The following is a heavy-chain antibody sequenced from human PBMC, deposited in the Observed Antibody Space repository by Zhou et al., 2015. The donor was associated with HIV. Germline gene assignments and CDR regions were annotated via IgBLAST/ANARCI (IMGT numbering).Heavy chain of an antibody. Sequence: QVQLVQSGAEVKKPGSSVKVSCKASGGTFSSYAISWVRQAPGQGLEWMGGIIPIFGTANYAQKFQGRVTITADESTSTAYMELSSLRSEDTAVYYCARGPGIAAAGTPGYFDYVGPGNPWSTVSS. J-gene: IGHJ4*02. CDR3: ARGPGIAAAGTPGYFDY. CDR2: IIPIFGTA. V-gene: IGHV1-69*01. D-gene: IGHD6-13*01. CDR1: GGTFSSYA.